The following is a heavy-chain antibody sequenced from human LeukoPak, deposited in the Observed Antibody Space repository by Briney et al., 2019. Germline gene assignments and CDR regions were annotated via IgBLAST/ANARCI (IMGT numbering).Heavy chain of an antibody. D-gene: IGHD3-3*01. CDR2: ISSSGSTI. Sequence: PGGSLRLSCAASGFTFSSYEMNWVRQAPGKGLEWVSYISSSGSTIYYADSVKGRFTISRDNAKNSLYLQMNSLRAEDTAVYYCAREKELGITIFGVVTGGRGWFDPWGQGTLVTVSS. J-gene: IGHJ5*02. V-gene: IGHV3-48*03. CDR1: GFTFSSYE. CDR3: AREKELGITIFGVVTGGRGWFDP.